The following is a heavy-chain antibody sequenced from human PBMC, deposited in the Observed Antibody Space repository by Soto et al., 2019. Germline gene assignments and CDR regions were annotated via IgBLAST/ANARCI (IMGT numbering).Heavy chain of an antibody. CDR3: ANQRTKAFNWFDP. J-gene: IGHJ5*02. D-gene: IGHD1-1*01. Sequence: GASVKVSCKASGYTFTSYAMHWVRQAPGQRLEWMGWINAGNGNTKYSQKFQGRVTITRDTSASTAYMELSSLRSEDTAVYYCANQRTKAFNWFDPWGQGTLVTVSS. CDR2: INAGNGNT. V-gene: IGHV1-3*01. CDR1: GYTFTSYA.